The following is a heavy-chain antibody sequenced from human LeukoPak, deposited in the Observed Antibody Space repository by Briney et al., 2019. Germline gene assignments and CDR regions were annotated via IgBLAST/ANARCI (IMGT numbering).Heavy chain of an antibody. V-gene: IGHV3-21*01. CDR3: ARPGPGY. CDR1: GSTFSSYR. J-gene: IGHJ4*02. Sequence: LRLSWAACGSTFSSYRNNGVRQPPGKLLELVSSISSSSSYIYYADSVKGRFTIARDNAKNSLYLQMNSLRAEDTAVYYCARPGPGYWGQGALVTVSS. CDR2: ISSSSSYI. D-gene: IGHD3-10*01.